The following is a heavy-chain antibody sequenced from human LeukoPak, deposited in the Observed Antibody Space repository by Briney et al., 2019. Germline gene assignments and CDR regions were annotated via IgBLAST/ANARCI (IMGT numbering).Heavy chain of an antibody. CDR1: GFTFTNYY. J-gene: IGHJ4*02. D-gene: IGHD1-1*01. Sequence: GGSLRLSCAASGFTFTNYYMSWIRQAPGKGLEWVSYISSSGSTIYYADSVKGRFTISRDNAKNSLYLQMNSLKVEDTAVYYCARNEYYFDSWGQGTLVTVSS. CDR3: ARNEYYFDS. V-gene: IGHV3-11*01. CDR2: ISSSGSTI.